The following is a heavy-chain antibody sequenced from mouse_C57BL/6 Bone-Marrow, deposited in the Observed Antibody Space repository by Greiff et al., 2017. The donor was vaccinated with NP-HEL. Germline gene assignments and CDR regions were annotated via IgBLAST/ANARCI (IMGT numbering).Heavy chain of an antibody. Sequence: EVQGVESGGGLVKPGGSLKLSCAASGFTFSSYTMSWVRQTPEKRLEWVATISGGGGNTYYPDSVKGRFTISRDNAKNTLYLQLSSLSSEDTALYYCARQGRLRRRGFDYWGQGTTLTVSS. V-gene: IGHV5-9*01. J-gene: IGHJ2*01. D-gene: IGHD2-2*01. CDR2: ISGGGGNT. CDR1: GFTFSSYT. CDR3: ARQGRLRRRGFDY.